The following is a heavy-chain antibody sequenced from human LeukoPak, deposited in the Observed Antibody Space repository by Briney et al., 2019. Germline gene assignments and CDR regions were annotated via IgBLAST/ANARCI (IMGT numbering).Heavy chain of an antibody. V-gene: IGHV4-59*01. CDR2: FHYSGDT. D-gene: IGHD2-21*01. CDR1: GGSMSGVS. CDR3: ARDQSPLWWAPSWHWYFDL. J-gene: IGHJ2*01. Sequence: SETLSLTCTVSGGSMSGVSWNWIRQPPGKGLEWIGFFHYSGDTTVYNPSLNSRVTISLDTSKNQFFLTLSSVTAADTAVYYCARDQSPLWWAPSWHWYFDLWGRGTLVTVSS.